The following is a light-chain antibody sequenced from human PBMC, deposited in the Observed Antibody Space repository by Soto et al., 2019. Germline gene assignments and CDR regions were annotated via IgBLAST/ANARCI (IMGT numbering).Light chain of an antibody. CDR1: SSDVGGYNY. J-gene: IGLJ1*01. V-gene: IGLV2-11*01. Sequence: QSVLTQPRSVSGSPGQSVTISCTGTSSDVGGYNYVSWYQQHPGKAPKLMIYDVSKRPSGVPDRFSGSKSGNTASLTISGLQVEDEADYYCSSYTNSNTLVFGTGTKVTVL. CDR3: SSYTNSNTLV. CDR2: DVS.